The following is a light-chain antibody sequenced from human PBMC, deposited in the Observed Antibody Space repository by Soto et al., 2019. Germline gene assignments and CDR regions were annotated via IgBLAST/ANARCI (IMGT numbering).Light chain of an antibody. V-gene: IGKV1-33*01. CDR3: QQYDNFPFT. CDR2: DTS. CDR1: QGIRNN. J-gene: IGKJ4*01. Sequence: DIQMTQSPSSLSASVGDRVTITCQASQGIRNNLNWFQKEPGKGPKLLIYDTSTLATGVPSRFSGSASGTDFTLTITSLQPEDIATYFCQQYDNFPFTFGGGTKVE.